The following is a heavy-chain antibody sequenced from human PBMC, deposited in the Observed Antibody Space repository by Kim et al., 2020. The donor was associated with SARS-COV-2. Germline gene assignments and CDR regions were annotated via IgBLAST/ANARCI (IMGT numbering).Heavy chain of an antibody. CDR2: FSAYNGNT. CDR3: ARDLKTYCTNGVCNVAY. CDR1: GYTFTSYG. D-gene: IGHD2-8*01. J-gene: IGHJ4*02. V-gene: IGHV1-18*01. Sequence: ASVKVSCKASGYTFTSYGISWVRQAPGQGLEWMGWFSAYNGNTNYAQKLQGRVTMTTDTSTSTAYMELRSLRSDDTAVYYCARDLKTYCTNGVCNVAYWGQGTLVTVSS.